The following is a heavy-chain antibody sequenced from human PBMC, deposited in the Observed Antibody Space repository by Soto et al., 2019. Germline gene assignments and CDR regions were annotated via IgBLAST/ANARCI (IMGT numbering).Heavy chain of an antibody. CDR2: INPFDGSR. CDR3: SRVDPGETSPFDH. D-gene: IGHD3-10*01. CDR1: GYIFTSYY. J-gene: IGHJ4*01. Sequence: ASVKVSCKASGYIFTSYYIHWVRQAPGQGLEWMGWINPFDGSRMFAQSFQGRVAMTRDTSTSTVYMEVSSLRSEDTAVYYCSRVDPGETSPFDHWG. V-gene: IGHV1-46*03.